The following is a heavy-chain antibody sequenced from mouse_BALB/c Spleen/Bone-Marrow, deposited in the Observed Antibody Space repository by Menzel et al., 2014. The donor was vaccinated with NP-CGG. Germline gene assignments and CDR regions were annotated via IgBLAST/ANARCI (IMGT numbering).Heavy chain of an antibody. D-gene: IGHD2-1*01. Sequence: VQLKESGGGLVQPGGSRKLSCAASGFTFSSFGMHWVRQAPEKGLEWVAYISSGSSTIYYADTVKGRLTISRDNPKNTLFLQMTSLRSEDTAMYYCARGGNFAWFAYWGQGTLVTVSA. CDR1: GFTFSSFG. V-gene: IGHV5-17*02. CDR3: ARGGNFAWFAY. CDR2: ISSGSSTI. J-gene: IGHJ3*01.